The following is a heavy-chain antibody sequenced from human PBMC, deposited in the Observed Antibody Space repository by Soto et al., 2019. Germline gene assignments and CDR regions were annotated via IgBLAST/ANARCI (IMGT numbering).Heavy chain of an antibody. CDR2: IIPIFGTA. CDR1: GGTFSSYA. CDR3: ARQRPPWTSYDILTGYLAY. Sequence: QVQLVQSGAEVKKPGSSVKVSCKASGGTFSSYAISWVRQAPGQGLEWMGGIIPIFGTANYAQKFQGRVTITADESTSTAYMELSSLRSEDTAVYYCARQRPPWTSYDILTGYLAYWGQGTLVTVSS. D-gene: IGHD3-9*01. J-gene: IGHJ4*02. V-gene: IGHV1-69*01.